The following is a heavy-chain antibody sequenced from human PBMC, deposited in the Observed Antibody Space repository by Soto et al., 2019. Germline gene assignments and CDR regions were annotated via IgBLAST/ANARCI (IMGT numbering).Heavy chain of an antibody. Sequence: GGSLRLSCAASGFTFSSYAMHWVRQAPGKGLEWVAVISYDGSNKYYADSVKGRFTISRDNSKNTLYLQMNSLRAEDTAVYYCARDMGTHLRFLEWADYYYGMDVWGQGTTVTVSS. V-gene: IGHV3-30-3*01. CDR2: ISYDGSNK. D-gene: IGHD3-3*01. CDR3: ARDMGTHLRFLEWADYYYGMDV. CDR1: GFTFSSYA. J-gene: IGHJ6*02.